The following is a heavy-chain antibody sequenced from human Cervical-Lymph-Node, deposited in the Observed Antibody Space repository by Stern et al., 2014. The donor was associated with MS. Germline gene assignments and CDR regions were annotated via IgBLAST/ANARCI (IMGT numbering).Heavy chain of an antibody. V-gene: IGHV1-69*01. Sequence: VQLVQSGAEVRKPGSSVKVSCKASGGTFSRYGISWVRQAPGQGLEWMGGIIPVFGTADYAEQFQGRVTITADGSTSTAYMELSSLTSADTAVYYCARGPYNRDFFEYWGQGTLVTVSS. CDR2: IIPVFGTA. D-gene: IGHD1-1*01. CDR3: ARGPYNRDFFEY. J-gene: IGHJ4*02. CDR1: GGTFSRYG.